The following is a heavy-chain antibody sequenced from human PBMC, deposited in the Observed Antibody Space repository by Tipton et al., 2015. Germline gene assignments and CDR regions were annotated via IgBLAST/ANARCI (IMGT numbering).Heavy chain of an antibody. CDR1: GVTVSNNH. CDR3: AGFGGHSA. Sequence: SLRLSCAASGVTVSNNHMMWDRQAPGKGLECVSVIHGDGTTYYADSVKGRFTISTDSSKNTVDLQMNSLGVEDTAVYYCAGFGGHSAWGQGTLVTVSS. D-gene: IGHD4-23*01. J-gene: IGHJ5*02. CDR2: IHGDGTT. V-gene: IGHV3-53*01.